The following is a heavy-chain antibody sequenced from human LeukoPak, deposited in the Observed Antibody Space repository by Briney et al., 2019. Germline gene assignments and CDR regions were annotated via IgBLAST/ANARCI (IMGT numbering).Heavy chain of an antibody. CDR2: IGTAGDT. Sequence: PGGSLRLSCAAAGFTFSDYDMHWVRQAKGPVLELVSAIGTAGDTYYTGSVKGRFTISRENAKNSLYLQMNSLRAGDTAVYYCARVAKERVGGVYYFDYWGQGTLVTVSS. D-gene: IGHD1-1*01. CDR3: ARVAKERVGGVYYFDY. CDR1: GFTFSDYD. J-gene: IGHJ4*02. V-gene: IGHV3-13*01.